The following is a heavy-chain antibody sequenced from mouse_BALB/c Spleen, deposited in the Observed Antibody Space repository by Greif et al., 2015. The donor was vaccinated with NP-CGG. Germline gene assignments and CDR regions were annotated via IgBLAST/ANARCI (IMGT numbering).Heavy chain of an antibody. CDR2: INPGSGGT. V-gene: IGHV1-54*01. CDR3: ARWDDGYY. Sequence: QVQLQQSGAELVRPGTSVKVSCKASGYAFTNYLIEWVKQRPGQGLEWIGVINPGSGGTNYNEKFKGKATLTADKSSSTAYMQLSSLTSDDSAVYFCARWDDGYYWGQGTLVTVSA. CDR1: GYAFTNYL. J-gene: IGHJ3*01. D-gene: IGHD2-3*01.